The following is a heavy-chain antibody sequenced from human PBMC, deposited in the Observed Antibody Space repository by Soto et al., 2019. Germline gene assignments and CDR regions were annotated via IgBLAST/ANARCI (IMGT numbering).Heavy chain of an antibody. J-gene: IGHJ6*02. CDR2: INPSGGST. D-gene: IGHD6-13*01. CDR1: GYTFTSYY. Sequence: ASVKVSCKASGYTFTSYYMHWVRQAPGQGLEWMGIINPSGGSTSYAQKFQGRVTMTRDTSTSTVYMELSSLRSEDTAVYYCARDGGVFYSSSSTDDEGYYYYGMDVWG. CDR3: ARDGGVFYSSSSTDDEGYYYYGMDV. V-gene: IGHV1-46*01.